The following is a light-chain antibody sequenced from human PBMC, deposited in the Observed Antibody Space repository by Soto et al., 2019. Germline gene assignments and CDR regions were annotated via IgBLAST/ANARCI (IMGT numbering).Light chain of an antibody. Sequence: QSVLTQPPSASGTPGQRLTISCSGSSSNIESNFVYWYQQLPGTAPELLLYRDNQRPSWVPDRFSGSKSGTSASLVISGLRSEDEADYYCTTWDDSLSGVVFGGGTKLTVL. CDR1: SSNIESNF. CDR3: TTWDDSLSGVV. CDR2: RDN. V-gene: IGLV1-47*01. J-gene: IGLJ2*01.